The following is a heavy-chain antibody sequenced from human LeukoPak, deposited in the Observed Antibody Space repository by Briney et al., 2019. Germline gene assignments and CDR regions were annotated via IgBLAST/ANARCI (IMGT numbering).Heavy chain of an antibody. Sequence: GGSLRLSCAASGFTFSRYSMNWVRQAPGKGLEWVSYISSSSSTIYYADSVKGRFTISRDNANNSLYLQMNSLRAEDTAVYYCARDGVGYCSGGSCFDAFDIWGQGTMVTVSS. J-gene: IGHJ3*02. CDR2: ISSSSSTI. CDR1: GFTFSRYS. CDR3: ARDGVGYCSGGSCFDAFDI. V-gene: IGHV3-48*01. D-gene: IGHD2-15*01.